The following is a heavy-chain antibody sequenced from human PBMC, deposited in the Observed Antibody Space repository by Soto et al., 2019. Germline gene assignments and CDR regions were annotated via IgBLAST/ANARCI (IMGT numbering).Heavy chain of an antibody. CDR3: ARVVSLAARWTPHYYFDY. CDR2: IYHSGST. V-gene: IGHV4-4*02. Sequence: QVQLRESGPGLVKPSGTLSLTCAVSSGSISSSNWWSWVRQPPGKGLEWIGEIYHSGSTNYNPSLKSRVTISVDKSKNQFSLKLSSVTAADTAVYYCARVVSLAARWTPHYYFDYWGQGTLVTVSS. J-gene: IGHJ4*02. CDR1: SGSISSSNW. D-gene: IGHD6-6*01.